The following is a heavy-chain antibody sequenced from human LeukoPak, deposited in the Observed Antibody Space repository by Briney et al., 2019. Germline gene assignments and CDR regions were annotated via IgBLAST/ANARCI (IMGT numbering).Heavy chain of an antibody. D-gene: IGHD3-10*01. CDR3: ARTIMVGFGELLFDY. V-gene: IGHV4-59*08. CDR1: GGSISSYY. CDR2: IYYSGST. J-gene: IGHJ4*02. Sequence: SETLSLTCTVSGGSISSYYWSWIRQPPGKGLEWIGYIYYSGSTNYNPSLKSRVTISVDTSKNQFSLKLSFVTAADTAVYYCARTIMVGFGELLFDYWGQGTLVTVSS.